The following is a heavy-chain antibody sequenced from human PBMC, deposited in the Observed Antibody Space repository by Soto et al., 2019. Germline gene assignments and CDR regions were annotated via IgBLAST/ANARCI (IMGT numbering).Heavy chain of an antibody. CDR3: VKDHGYYGSGSCFDY. CDR2: ISSNRGDK. CDR1: EFSFSNYA. V-gene: IGHV3-64D*08. D-gene: IGHD3-10*01. Sequence: PGGSLIPSCPASEFSFSNYAMHWVRQAPGNRQEYVSDISSNRGDKYYADSVQGRFSISRDNAKNTLFLQMSSVRTEDTAVYYCVKDHGYYGSGSCFDYWGQGSLVTVSS. J-gene: IGHJ4*02.